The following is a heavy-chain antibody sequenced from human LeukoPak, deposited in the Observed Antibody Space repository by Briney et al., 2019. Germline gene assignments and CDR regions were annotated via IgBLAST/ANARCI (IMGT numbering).Heavy chain of an antibody. CDR3: AKEGVGDLPPYYFDY. D-gene: IGHD3-10*01. CDR1: GFTFTSYW. Sequence: GGPLRLPCAASGFTFTSYWMHGVRQAPGKGLVWVSRINSDGRSTSYADSVKGRFTISRDNAKNTLYLQMNSLRAEDTAVYHCAKEGVGDLPPYYFDYWGQGALVTVSS. V-gene: IGHV3-74*01. J-gene: IGHJ4*02. CDR2: INSDGRST.